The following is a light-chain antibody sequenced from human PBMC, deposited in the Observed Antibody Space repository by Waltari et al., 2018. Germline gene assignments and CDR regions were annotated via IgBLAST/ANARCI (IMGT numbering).Light chain of an antibody. CDR3: QSADRNGVV. Sequence: YKLTQAPSVSVSPGQTARITCSGETFPRQDAYWYQQKPGEAPVMVIFKDNERPSGIPERFSGSSSGTTVTLTISGVQAEDEADYFCQSADRNGVVFGGGTKLTVL. V-gene: IGLV3-25*03. CDR1: TFPRQD. CDR2: KDN. J-gene: IGLJ3*02.